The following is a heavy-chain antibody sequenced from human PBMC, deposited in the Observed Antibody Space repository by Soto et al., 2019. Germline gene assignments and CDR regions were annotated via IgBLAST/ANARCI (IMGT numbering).Heavy chain of an antibody. J-gene: IGHJ4*02. CDR2: IVREGSEK. Sequence: QGQLVESGGGVVQPGRSLRLSCAASGFAISNHGMHWVRQAPGKGLEWLAVIVREGSEKFYADSVKGRFTISRDNSKNTLYLEMSSLRAEDTAVYYWARDDDYDDNGLDLWGQGTLVTVSS. V-gene: IGHV3-33*01. CDR1: GFAISNHG. CDR3: ARDDDYDDNGLDL. D-gene: IGHD4-17*01.